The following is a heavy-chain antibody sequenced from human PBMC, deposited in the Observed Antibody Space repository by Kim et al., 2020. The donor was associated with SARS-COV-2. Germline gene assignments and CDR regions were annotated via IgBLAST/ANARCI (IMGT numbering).Heavy chain of an antibody. CDR3: ARHTRILYKRVGATYWYFDL. J-gene: IGHJ2*01. D-gene: IGHD2-8*01. Sequence: SETLSLTCTVSGGSISSSSYYWGWIRQPPGKGLEWIGSIYYSGSTYYNPSLKSRVTISVDTSKNQFSLKLSSVTAADTAVYYCARHTRILYKRVGATYWYFDLWGRGTLVTVSS. CDR2: IYYSGST. CDR1: GGSISSSSYY. V-gene: IGHV4-39*01.